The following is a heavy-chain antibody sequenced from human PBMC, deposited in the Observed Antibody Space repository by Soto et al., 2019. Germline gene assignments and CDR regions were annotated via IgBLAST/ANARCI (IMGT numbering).Heavy chain of an antibody. V-gene: IGHV3-74*01. D-gene: IGHD4-4*01. Sequence: GGSLRLSCAASGFTFSSYWMHWVRQAPGKGLVWVSRINSDGSSTSYADSVKGRFTISRDNAKNTLYLQMNSLRAEDTAVYYCARDRGSTVTTSRTYYGMDVWGQGTTVTVSS. J-gene: IGHJ6*02. CDR1: GFTFSSYW. CDR3: ARDRGSTVTTSRTYYGMDV. CDR2: INSDGSST.